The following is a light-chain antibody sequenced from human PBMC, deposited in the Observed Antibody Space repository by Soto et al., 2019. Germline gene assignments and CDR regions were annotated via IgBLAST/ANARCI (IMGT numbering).Light chain of an antibody. V-gene: IGKV3-20*01. CDR3: QQYGFSPIS. CDR1: QTVTNDY. CDR2: DAS. J-gene: IGKJ5*01. Sequence: EVVFTQSPDTLSLSAGERVTLSCRASQTVTNDYLAWYQQKDGQAPRLLIYDASTRATGVPDRFSGSGSGPEYTLTLTRLEPEDFAVYSCQQYGFSPISFGQGTRLEN.